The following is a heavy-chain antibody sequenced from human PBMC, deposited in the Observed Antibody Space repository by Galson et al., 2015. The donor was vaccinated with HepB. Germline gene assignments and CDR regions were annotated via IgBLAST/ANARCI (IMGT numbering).Heavy chain of an antibody. CDR1: GFSTSHYA. CDR2: ISSGGETI. V-gene: IGHV3-30*04. D-gene: IGHD4-11*01. Sequence: SLRLSCAASGFSTSHYAMHWVRQAPGKGLEWITNISSGGETIYYLDSVKGRFSISRGNSKNILFLQMNGLTAEDTAVYYCTRFPHDYSSAFDVWGQGTLVTVPS. CDR3: TRFPHDYSSAFDV. J-gene: IGHJ3*01.